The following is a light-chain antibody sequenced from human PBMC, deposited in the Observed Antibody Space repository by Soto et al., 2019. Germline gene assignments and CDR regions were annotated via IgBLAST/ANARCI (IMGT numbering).Light chain of an antibody. CDR1: SSDVGGYNY. V-gene: IGLV2-14*01. CDR3: SSYTSGHVV. Sequence: QSVLTQPASVSGSPGQSITISCTGTSSDVGGYNYVSWYQQHPGKAPKLMIYDVSNRPSGVSNRFSGSKSGNTASLTISGLQAEDEADYYCSSYTSGHVVFGGGTKVTVL. J-gene: IGLJ2*01. CDR2: DVS.